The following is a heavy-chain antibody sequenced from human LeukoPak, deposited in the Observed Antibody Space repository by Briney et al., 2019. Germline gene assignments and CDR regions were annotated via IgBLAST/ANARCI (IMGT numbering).Heavy chain of an antibody. CDR1: GYSISSGYY. CDR3: ARERVVPAAEGGYFDY. D-gene: IGHD2-2*01. V-gene: IGHV4-61*02. Sequence: SETLSLTCTVSGYSISSGYYWSWIRRPAGKGLEWIGRIYTSGSTNYNPSLKSRVTISVDTSKNQFSLKLSSVTAADTAVYYCARERVVPAAEGGYFDYWGQGTLVTVSS. CDR2: IYTSGST. J-gene: IGHJ4*02.